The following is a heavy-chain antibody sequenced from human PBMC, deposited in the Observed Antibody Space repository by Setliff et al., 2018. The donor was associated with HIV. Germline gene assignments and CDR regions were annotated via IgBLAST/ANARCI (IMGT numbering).Heavy chain of an antibody. Sequence: GGSLRLSCAASGFTFSNYAMSWVRQAPGKGLEWVSAIYGSSGSTNYADSVKGRFTISRDNSKNMLYLQMNSLRAEDTAVYYCAREITMVRGVIYYYYYYGMDVWGQGTTVTVSS. V-gene: IGHV3-23*01. D-gene: IGHD3-10*01. J-gene: IGHJ6*02. CDR3: AREITMVRGVIYYYYYYGMDV. CDR1: GFTFSNYA. CDR2: IYGSSGST.